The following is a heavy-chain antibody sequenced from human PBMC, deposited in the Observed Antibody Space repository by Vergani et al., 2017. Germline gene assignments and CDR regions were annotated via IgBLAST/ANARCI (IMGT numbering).Heavy chain of an antibody. CDR3: ARDLRGVRGYSYGHDY. V-gene: IGHV3-30*03. J-gene: IGHJ4*02. Sequence: QVQLVESGGGVVQPGRSLRLSCAASGFTFSSYGMHWVRQAPGKGLEWVAVISYDGSNKYYADSVKGRFTISRDNSKNTLYLQMNSLRAEDTAVYYCARDLRGVRGYSYGHDYWGQGTLVTVSS. CDR1: GFTFSSYG. D-gene: IGHD5-18*01. CDR2: ISYDGSNK.